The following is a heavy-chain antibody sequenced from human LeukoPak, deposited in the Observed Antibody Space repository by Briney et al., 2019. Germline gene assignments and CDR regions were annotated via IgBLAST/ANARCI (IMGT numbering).Heavy chain of an antibody. Sequence: SETLTLTCTVSGGSISSSNFYWGWIRQPPGKGLEWIGYIYYSGSTSYSPSLRSRVTISVDTSKNQFSLKLSSVTAADTAVYYCARETSQKGAHYMDVWGKGTTVTISS. V-gene: IGHV4-61*01. CDR1: GGSISSSNFY. CDR2: IYYSGST. D-gene: IGHD3-16*01. J-gene: IGHJ6*03. CDR3: ARETSQKGAHYMDV.